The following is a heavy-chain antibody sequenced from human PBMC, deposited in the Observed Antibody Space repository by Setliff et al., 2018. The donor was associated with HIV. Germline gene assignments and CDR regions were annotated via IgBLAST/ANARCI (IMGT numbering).Heavy chain of an antibody. D-gene: IGHD6-13*01. CDR3: ASLRRSSWYPWFDP. V-gene: IGHV4-34*01. J-gene: IGHJ5*02. Sequence: SETLSLTCAVYGGSFSDYYWTWIRQSPGKGLEWIGDIHHSGITNYRPSLKSRVTMSVDTSKNQFSLKLTSVTAAETAVYYCASLRRSSWYPWFDPWGQGNLVTVSS. CDR2: IHHSGIT. CDR1: GGSFSDYY.